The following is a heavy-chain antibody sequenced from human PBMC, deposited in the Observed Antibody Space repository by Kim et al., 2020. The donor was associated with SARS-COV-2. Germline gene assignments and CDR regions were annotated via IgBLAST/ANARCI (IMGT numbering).Heavy chain of an antibody. CDR3: ARVTNSVPEYSYGPDYYYYGMDV. Sequence: GGSLRLSCAASGFTFSSYSMNWVRQAPGKGLEWVSSISSSSSYIYYADSVKGRFTISRDNAKNSLYLQMNSLRAEDTAVYYCARVTNSVPEYSYGPDYYYYGMDVWGQGTTVTVSS. CDR2: ISSSSSYI. J-gene: IGHJ6*02. CDR1: GFTFSSYS. D-gene: IGHD5-18*01. V-gene: IGHV3-21*01.